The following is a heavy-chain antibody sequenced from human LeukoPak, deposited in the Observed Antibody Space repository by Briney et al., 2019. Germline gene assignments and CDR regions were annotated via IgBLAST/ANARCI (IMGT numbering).Heavy chain of an antibody. D-gene: IGHD1-14*01. J-gene: IGHJ4*02. V-gene: IGHV3-7*04. CDR2: IKDDGSEK. CDR1: GFTFSSYW. CDR3: ARARIDY. Sequence: GSLRLSCVGSGFTFSSYWMTLVRQAPGKGLEWVANIKDDGSEKYSVDSVKGRFTISRDNAKNLLYLQMSSLRAEDTAVYYCARARIDYWGQGTLFTVSS.